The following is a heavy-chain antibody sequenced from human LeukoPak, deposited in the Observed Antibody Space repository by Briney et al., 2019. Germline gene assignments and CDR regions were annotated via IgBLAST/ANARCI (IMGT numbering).Heavy chain of an antibody. J-gene: IGHJ4*02. V-gene: IGHV1-18*01. CDR3: ARGGRTTAPDF. CDR2: ITAYSGHI. D-gene: IGHD2/OR15-2a*01. CDR1: GYTFDSYG. Sequence: ASVKVSCKTSGYTFDSYGISWVRQAPGQGLEWMAWITAYSGHIDYAQNLQGSVTVTTDTSTSTAHMELRSLRSDDTAVYYCARGGRTTAPDFWGQGTLVTVSS.